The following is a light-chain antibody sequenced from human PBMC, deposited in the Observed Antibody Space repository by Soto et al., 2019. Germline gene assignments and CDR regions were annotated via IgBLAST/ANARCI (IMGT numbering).Light chain of an antibody. CDR3: QQYGSSGT. CDR1: QSVSSN. CDR2: GAS. V-gene: IGKV3-15*01. J-gene: IGKJ1*01. Sequence: EIVMTQSPATLSVSPGERATHSCRASQSVSSNLAWYQQKPGQAPRLLIYGASTRATGIPARFSGSGSGTDFTLTISRLEPEDFAVYYCQQYGSSGTFGQGTKVDIK.